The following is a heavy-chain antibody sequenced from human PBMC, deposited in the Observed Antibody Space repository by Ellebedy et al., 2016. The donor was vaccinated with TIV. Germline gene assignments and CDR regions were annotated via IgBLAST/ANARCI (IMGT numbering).Heavy chain of an antibody. CDR2: IYSDGTP. CDR1: GFTVSGNY. Sequence: GESLKISCAASGFTVSGNYMSWVRQAPGKGLEWVSLIYSDGTPYYTDSVRGRFIISRDNSKNTLYLQMNSLSAEDTAVYYCAKRGIAGAHYFDFWGQGTLVTVSS. CDR3: AKRGIAGAHYFDF. V-gene: IGHV3-53*01. J-gene: IGHJ4*02. D-gene: IGHD1-26*01.